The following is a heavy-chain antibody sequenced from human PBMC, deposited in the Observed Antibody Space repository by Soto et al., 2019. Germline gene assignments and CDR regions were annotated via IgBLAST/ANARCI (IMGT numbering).Heavy chain of an antibody. CDR2: IALTSSTI. D-gene: IGHD3-16*01. CDR3: ARDLKGEPYYAMDV. Sequence: QSGGSLRLSCAASGFSLSYNAMNWVRQSPGKGLEWISYIALTSSTIYYADSVKGRFTISRDNAKNSVFLQMNSLRDDDTAVYFCARDLKGEPYYAMDVWGQGTTVTVSS. CDR1: GFSLSYNA. V-gene: IGHV3-48*02. J-gene: IGHJ6*02.